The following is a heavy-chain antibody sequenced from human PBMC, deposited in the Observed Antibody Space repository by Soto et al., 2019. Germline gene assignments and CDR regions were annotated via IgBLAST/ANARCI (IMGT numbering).Heavy chain of an antibody. V-gene: IGHV5-51*01. D-gene: IGHD6-13*01. Sequence: PGESLNISCTGSGYSFTHYYIGWVRQTPGKGLEWMAIIYPGDSDTRYSPSFQGQVTISADKSISTAYLQWSSLKASDTAMYYCARKAAAVDYWGQGTLVTVSS. CDR2: IYPGDSDT. CDR3: ARKAAAVDY. CDR1: GYSFTHYY. J-gene: IGHJ4*02.